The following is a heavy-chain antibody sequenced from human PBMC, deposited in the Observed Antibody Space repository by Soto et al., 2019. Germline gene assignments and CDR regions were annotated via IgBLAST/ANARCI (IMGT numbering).Heavy chain of an antibody. CDR3: AKILSDFWSGYYPRLYYGMDV. V-gene: IGHV3-30*18. CDR1: GFTFSSYG. D-gene: IGHD3-3*01. CDR2: ISYDGSNK. J-gene: IGHJ6*02. Sequence: GGSLRLSCAASGFTFSSYGMHWVRQAPGKGLEWVAVISYDGSNKYYADSVKGRFTISRDNSKSTLYLQMNSLRAEDTAVYYCAKILSDFWSGYYPRLYYGMDVWGQGTTVTVSS.